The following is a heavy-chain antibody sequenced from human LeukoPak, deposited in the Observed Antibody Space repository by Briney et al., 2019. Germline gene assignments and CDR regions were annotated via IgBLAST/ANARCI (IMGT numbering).Heavy chain of an antibody. V-gene: IGHV1-2*02. J-gene: IGHJ3*02. CDR3: ARWSPFVGSHAFDI. CDR1: GYTFTGYY. CDR2: INSNSGGT. Sequence: ASVKVSCKASGYTFTGYYMHWVRQAPGQGLEWMGWINSNSGGTSYAQKFQGRVTMTRDTSISTAYMELSSLRSDDTAVYYCARWSPFVGSHAFDIWGQGTMVTVSS. D-gene: IGHD3-3*02.